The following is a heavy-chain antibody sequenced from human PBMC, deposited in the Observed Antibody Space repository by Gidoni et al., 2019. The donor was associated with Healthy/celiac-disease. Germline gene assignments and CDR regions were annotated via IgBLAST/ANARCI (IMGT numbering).Heavy chain of an antibody. CDR2: IYYSGST. CDR3: ARQQWLPRYYFDY. CDR1: GGSISSSSYY. V-gene: IGHV4-39*01. Sequence: QLQLQESGPGLVKPSETLSLTCTVSGGSISSSSYYWGWIRQPPGKGLEWIGSIYYSGSTYYNPSLKSRVTISVDTSKNQFSLKLSSVTAADTAVYYCARQQWLPRYYFDYWGQGTLVTVSS. J-gene: IGHJ4*02. D-gene: IGHD6-19*01.